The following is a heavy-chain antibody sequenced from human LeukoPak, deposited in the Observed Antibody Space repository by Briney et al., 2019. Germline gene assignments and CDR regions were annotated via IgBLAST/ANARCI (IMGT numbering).Heavy chain of an antibody. J-gene: IGHJ3*01. D-gene: IGHD3-10*01. CDR2: IIPILSQT. CDR1: GGTFSSYA. CDR3: AKVRGSDAFDL. V-gene: IGHV1-69*11. Sequence: VASVKVSCKASGGTFSSYAISWVRQAPGQGLEWMGRIIPILSQTNYALKFRGRFTMTADESTNTAYMELSSLKSEDTAVYFCAKVRGSDAFDLWGQGTMVTVSS.